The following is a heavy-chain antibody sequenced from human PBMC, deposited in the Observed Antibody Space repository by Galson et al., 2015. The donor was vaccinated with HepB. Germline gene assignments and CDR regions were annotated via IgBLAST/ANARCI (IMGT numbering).Heavy chain of an antibody. CDR1: GFTFDDYW. J-gene: IGHJ4*02. V-gene: IGHV3-7*03. CDR3: ATGMVEFDY. Sequence: PLRLSCAASGFTFDDYWMTWVRQAPGKGLEWVANINQNGSEKYYVDSVEGRFTISRDNAKNSLFLQMNSLRAEDTAMYYCATGMVEFDYWGQGTLVTVSS. CDR2: INQNGSEK. D-gene: IGHD2-15*01.